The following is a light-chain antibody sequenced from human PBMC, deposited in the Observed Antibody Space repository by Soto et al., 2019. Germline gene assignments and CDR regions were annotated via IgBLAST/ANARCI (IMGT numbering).Light chain of an antibody. CDR1: SSDVGGYNY. V-gene: IGLV2-14*03. J-gene: IGLJ1*01. Sequence: QSVLTQPASVSGSPGQSITISCTGTSSDVGGYNYVSWYQHHPGKAPKLIIYDVTNRPSGVSNPFSGSKSGNTASLTIPGLRPEDEADYYCSSYTTSNTRQIVFGTGTKVTVL. CDR2: DVT. CDR3: SSYTTSNTRQIV.